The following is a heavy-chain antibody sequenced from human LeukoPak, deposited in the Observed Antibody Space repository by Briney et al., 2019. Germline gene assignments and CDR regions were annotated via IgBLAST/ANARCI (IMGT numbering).Heavy chain of an antibody. Sequence: GGSLRLSCAASGVTFSNYTLTWVRQAPGKGLEWVSTISGSGGSTYYADSVKGRFTISRDNSKSTLYLQLNSLRADDTAVYYCAKHRIVRGLIIDYIVDFWGQGTLVTVSS. D-gene: IGHD3-10*01. J-gene: IGHJ4*02. CDR1: GVTFSNYT. CDR2: ISGSGGST. V-gene: IGHV3-23*01. CDR3: AKHRIVRGLIIDYIVDF.